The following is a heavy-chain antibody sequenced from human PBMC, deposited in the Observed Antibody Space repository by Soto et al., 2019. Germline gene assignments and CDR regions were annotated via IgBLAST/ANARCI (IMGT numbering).Heavy chain of an antibody. D-gene: IGHD2-8*01. V-gene: IGHV4-59*01. Sequence: PSETLSLTCTVSGGSISSYYWSWIRQPPGKGLEWIGYIYYSGSTNYNPSLKSRVTISVDTSKNQFSLKLSSVTAADTAVYYCARDKGVLMFDIWGQGTMVTVSS. CDR3: ARDKGVLMFDI. CDR2: IYYSGST. CDR1: GGSISSYY. J-gene: IGHJ3*02.